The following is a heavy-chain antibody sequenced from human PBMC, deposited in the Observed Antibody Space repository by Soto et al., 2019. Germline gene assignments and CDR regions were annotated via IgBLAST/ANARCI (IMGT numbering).Heavy chain of an antibody. CDR1: GGSLSDYY. CDR3: EKGQAHFGLYGSSSGSDY. Sequence: SETLSLTCEVYGGSLSDYYWGWIRQPPGKGLEWIGEINQSVGTNYNPSLKTRVTISVDTSKNQVSLKVSSVTAADTAVNYCEKGQAHFGLYGSSSGSDYWGQGTLVTVSS. V-gene: IGHV4-34*01. D-gene: IGHD2-15*01. CDR2: INQSVGT. J-gene: IGHJ4*02.